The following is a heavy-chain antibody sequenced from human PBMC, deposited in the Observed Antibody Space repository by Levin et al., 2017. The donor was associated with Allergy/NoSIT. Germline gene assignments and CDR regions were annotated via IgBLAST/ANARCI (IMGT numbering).Heavy chain of an antibody. D-gene: IGHD3-10*01. J-gene: IGHJ4*02. CDR1: GFTFSSYA. CDR2: ISGSGGST. V-gene: IGHV3-23*01. CDR3: AKEYYYGSGSYYNGLVPFDY. Sequence: QPGGSLRLSCAASGFTFSSYAMSWVRQAPGKGLEWVSAISGSGGSTYYADSVKGRFTISRDNSKNTLYLQMNSLRAEDTAVYYCAKEYYYGSGSYYNGLVPFDYWGQGTLVTVSS.